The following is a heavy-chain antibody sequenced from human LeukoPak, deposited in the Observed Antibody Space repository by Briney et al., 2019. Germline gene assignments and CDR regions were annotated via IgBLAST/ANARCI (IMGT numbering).Heavy chain of an antibody. CDR3: AKDFPYYYGSGLRAFDY. CDR2: ISASGSST. CDR1: GFTFSSFA. J-gene: IGHJ4*02. Sequence: GGSLRLSCAASGFTFSSFAMSWVRQAPGKGLEWVSVISASGSSTYYADSVKGRFSIPRDNSENTLNLQMNSLRADDTAVYYCAKDFPYYYGSGLRAFDYWGQGTLVTVSS. V-gene: IGHV3-23*01. D-gene: IGHD3-10*01.